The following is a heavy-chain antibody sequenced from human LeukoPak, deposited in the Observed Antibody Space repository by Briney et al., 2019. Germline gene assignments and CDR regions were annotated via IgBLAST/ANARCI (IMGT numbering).Heavy chain of an antibody. Sequence: PGGSLRLSCAASGFTFSSYAMSWVRQAPGKGLEWVSAISGSGGSTYYADSVKGRFTISRDNSKNTLYLQMNSLRAEDTAVYYCAKDDSYTAMAYSTDYWSQGTLVTVSS. V-gene: IGHV3-23*01. CDR1: GFTFSSYA. CDR3: AKDDSYTAMAYSTDY. D-gene: IGHD5-18*01. CDR2: ISGSGGST. J-gene: IGHJ4*02.